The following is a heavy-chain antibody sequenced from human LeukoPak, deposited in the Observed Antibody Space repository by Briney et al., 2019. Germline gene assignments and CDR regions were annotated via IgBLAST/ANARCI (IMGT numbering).Heavy chain of an antibody. J-gene: IGHJ4*02. CDR2: IYHSGST. CDR1: GYSISSGYY. Sequence: SETLSLTCTVSGYSISSGYYWGWIRQPPGKGLEWIGSIYHSGSTYYNPSLKSRVTISVDTSKNQFSLKLSSVTAADTAVYYCARLRVDSSGYLDYWGQGTLVTVSS. CDR3: ARLRVDSSGYLDY. D-gene: IGHD3-22*01. V-gene: IGHV4-38-2*02.